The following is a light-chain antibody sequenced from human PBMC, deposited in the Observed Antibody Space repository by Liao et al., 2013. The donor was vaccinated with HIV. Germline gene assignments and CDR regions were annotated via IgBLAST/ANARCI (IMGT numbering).Light chain of an antibody. CDR1: GLGDKY. CDR2: EDT. CDR3: QAWDSSADVV. Sequence: SYEMTQPPSVSVSPGQTASVTCSGDGLGDKYVSWYQQRPGHSPILVIYEDTKRPSGIPERFSGSISGNTATLTISGTQAMDEAAYFCQAWDSSADVVFGGGTKLTVL. V-gene: IGLV3-1*01. J-gene: IGLJ2*01.